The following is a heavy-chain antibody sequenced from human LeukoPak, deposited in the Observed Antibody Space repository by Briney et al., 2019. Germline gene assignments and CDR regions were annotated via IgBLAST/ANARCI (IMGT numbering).Heavy chain of an antibody. CDR2: INPSGGST. D-gene: IGHD2-2*01. V-gene: IGHV1-46*01. J-gene: IGHJ4*02. Sequence: ASVKVSCKASGYTFTSYYMHWVRQAPGQGLEWMGIINPSGGSTSYAQKFQGRVTMTRDMSMSTVYMELSSLRSEDTAVYYCAREYCSSTSCHYWIDYWGQGTLVTVSS. CDR1: GYTFTSYY. CDR3: AREYCSSTSCHYWIDY.